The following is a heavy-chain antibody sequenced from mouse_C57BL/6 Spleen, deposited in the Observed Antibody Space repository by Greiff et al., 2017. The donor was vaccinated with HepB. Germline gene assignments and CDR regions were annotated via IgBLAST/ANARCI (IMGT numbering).Heavy chain of an antibody. CDR2: IYPGSGST. J-gene: IGHJ2*01. Sequence: QVQLQQPGAELVKPGASVKMSCKASGYTFTSYWITWVKQRPGQGLEWIGDIYPGSGSTNYNEKFKSKATLSVDTSSSTAYMQLSSLTSEDSAVSYCARTGGTTVHFDYWGQGTTLTVSS. CDR3: ARTGGTTVHFDY. CDR1: GYTFTSYW. D-gene: IGHD1-1*01. V-gene: IGHV1-55*01.